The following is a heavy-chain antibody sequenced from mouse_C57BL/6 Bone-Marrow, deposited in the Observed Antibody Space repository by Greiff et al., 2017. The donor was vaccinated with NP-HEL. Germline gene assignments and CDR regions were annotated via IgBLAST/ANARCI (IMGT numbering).Heavy chain of an antibody. CDR3: ARRRDYAMDY. CDR2: ISSGGSYT. V-gene: IGHV5-6*02. J-gene: IGHJ4*01. Sequence: EVKLVESGGDLVKPGGSLKLSCAASGFTFSSYGMSWVRQTPDKRLEWVATISSGGSYTYYPDSVKGRFTISRDNAKNTLYLQMSSLKSEDTAMYDCARRRDYAMDYWGQGTSVTVSS. CDR1: GFTFSSYG.